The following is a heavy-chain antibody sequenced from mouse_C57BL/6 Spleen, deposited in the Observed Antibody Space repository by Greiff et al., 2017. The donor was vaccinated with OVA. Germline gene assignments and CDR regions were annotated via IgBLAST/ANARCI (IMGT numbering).Heavy chain of an antibody. V-gene: IGHV1-55*01. D-gene: IGHD1-1*01. CDR3: ARYGIPSWYFDV. J-gene: IGHJ1*03. Sequence: VQLQQPGAELVKPGASVKMSCKASGYTFTSYWITWVKQRPGQGLEWIGDIYPGSGSTNYNEKFKSKATLTVDTSSSTAYMQLSSLTSEDSAVYYCARYGIPSWYFDVWGTGTTVTVSS. CDR1: GYTFTSYW. CDR2: IYPGSGST.